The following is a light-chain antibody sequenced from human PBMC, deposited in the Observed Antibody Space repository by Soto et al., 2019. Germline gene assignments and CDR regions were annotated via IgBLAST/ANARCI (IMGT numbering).Light chain of an antibody. V-gene: IGKV3-11*01. CDR2: DTS. CDR3: QPRGSGPYT. Sequence: EVVLTQSPATLSLSPGERATLSCRASQSISRYLAWYQRKPGQAPRLLIYDTSNRAAGIPARFSGSGSGTDFTLTISSLEPEDFAVYFCQPRGSGPYTFGQGTKLEIK. CDR1: QSISRY. J-gene: IGKJ2*01.